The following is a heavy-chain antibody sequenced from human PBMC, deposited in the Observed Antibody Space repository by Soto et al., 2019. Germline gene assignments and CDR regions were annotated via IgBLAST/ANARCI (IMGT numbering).Heavy chain of an antibody. Sequence: SVKVSCKVSGSRFSNYVISWVRQAPGHGLEWLGRIIPIFNSTKYAQSFQGRVTITADKSTSTASLELSSLRSDDTAVYYCAREGRGKKAGYTGLVSLGYWGQGTLVTVSS. D-gene: IGHD2-2*02. J-gene: IGHJ4*02. CDR2: IIPIFNST. CDR1: GSRFSNYV. V-gene: IGHV1-69*06. CDR3: AREGRGKKAGYTGLVSLGY.